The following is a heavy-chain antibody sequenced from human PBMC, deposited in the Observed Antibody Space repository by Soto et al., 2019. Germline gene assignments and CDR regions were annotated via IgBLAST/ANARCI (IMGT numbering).Heavy chain of an antibody. Sequence: ASVKVSCKTSGYTFTSYAIHWVRQAPGQGLEWMGWNNIGNDNTKYSPKFQGRVTLTRDTSASTAYMELRSLRSEDTAVYYGAREPLCGGVCDERWLDPWGQGTLVTVSS. CDR3: AREPLCGGVCDERWLDP. J-gene: IGHJ5*02. CDR1: GYTFTSYA. V-gene: IGHV1-3*04. D-gene: IGHD2-21*02. CDR2: NNIGNDNT.